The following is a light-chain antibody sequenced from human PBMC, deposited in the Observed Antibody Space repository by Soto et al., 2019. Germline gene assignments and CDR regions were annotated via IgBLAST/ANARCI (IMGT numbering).Light chain of an antibody. CDR1: QSLITRY. J-gene: IGKJ5*01. CDR2: GAS. V-gene: IGKV3-20*01. Sequence: IVLTQSPGTLPLFPGERATLSCRASQSLITRYFAWYQQKPGQAPRLLIYGASSRATGIPDRFSGSGSRTDFILTISRLEHEDCAFYSWQQYGTSPTFGQGTRLEIK. CDR3: QQYGTSPT.